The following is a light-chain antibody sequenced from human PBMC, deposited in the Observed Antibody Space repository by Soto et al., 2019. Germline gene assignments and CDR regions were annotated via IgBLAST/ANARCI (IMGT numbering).Light chain of an antibody. CDR3: QHNKDWPYT. CDR1: QSVSSY. J-gene: IGKJ2*01. Sequence: EIVMTQSPATLSVSPGERATLSCRASQSVSSYLAWYQQKPGQAPRLLIYLASNRATGIPARFSGSGSGTVHTTTSSILQSEDFAVYCGQHNKDWPYTFGQGTKLEIK. V-gene: IGKV3D-15*03. CDR2: LAS.